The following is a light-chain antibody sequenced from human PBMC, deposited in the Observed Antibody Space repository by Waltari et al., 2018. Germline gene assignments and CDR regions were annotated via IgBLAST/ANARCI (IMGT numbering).Light chain of an antibody. Sequence: SYVLTQPPSVSVAPGQTATITCGGTDIGNKRVHWDQQKPGQAPVLVLYDDSDRPSGIPERFSGSNSGNTATLTISRVEAGDEADYFCQVWDSTNDHPDFGGGTKLTVL. J-gene: IGLJ2*01. CDR1: DIGNKR. V-gene: IGLV3-21*02. CDR2: DDS. CDR3: QVWDSTNDHPD.